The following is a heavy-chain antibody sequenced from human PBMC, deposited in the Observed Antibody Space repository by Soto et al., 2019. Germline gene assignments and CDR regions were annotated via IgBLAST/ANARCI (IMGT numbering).Heavy chain of an antibody. J-gene: IGHJ6*03. V-gene: IGHV1-18*01. CDR3: ARERVYSNYNSYYYYYMDV. CDR2: ISAYNGNT. Sequence: GASVKVSCKASGYTFTSYGISWVRQAPGQGLEWMGWISAYNGNTNYAQKLQGRVTMTTDTSTSTAYMELRSLRSDDTAVYYCARERVYSNYNSYYYYYMDVWGKGTTVTVSS. CDR1: GYTFTSYG. D-gene: IGHD4-4*01.